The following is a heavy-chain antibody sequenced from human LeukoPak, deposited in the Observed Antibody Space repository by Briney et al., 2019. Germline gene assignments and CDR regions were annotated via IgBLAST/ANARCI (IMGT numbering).Heavy chain of an antibody. Sequence: PGGSLRLSCAASGFTFSSFVMNWVRQAPGKGLEWVSSIGGSGGGTHYADSVKGRFTISRDNSKNTLYLLMNTLRGDDTAVYYCAKISGSGSSHSDSWGQGTLVTVSS. D-gene: IGHD3-10*01. J-gene: IGHJ4*02. CDR2: IGGSGGGT. V-gene: IGHV3-23*01. CDR1: GFTFSSFV. CDR3: AKISGSGSSHSDS.